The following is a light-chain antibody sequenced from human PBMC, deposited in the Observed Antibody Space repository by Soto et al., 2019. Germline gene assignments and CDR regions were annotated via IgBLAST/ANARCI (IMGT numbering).Light chain of an antibody. CDR1: QTISNY. V-gene: IGKV1-39*01. CDR3: QQSYNVPFT. CDR2: GAS. J-gene: IGKJ3*01. Sequence: DIQMTQSPASLAASLGDRITISCRASQTISNYLNWYHQKPGEAPKILIYGASTLQSGVPSSVSGSGSGTEFPLSISSLQPEDFGTYYCQQSYNVPFTFGPGTKVDVK.